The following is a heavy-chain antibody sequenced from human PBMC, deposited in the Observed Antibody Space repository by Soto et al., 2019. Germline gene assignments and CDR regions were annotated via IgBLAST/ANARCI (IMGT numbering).Heavy chain of an antibody. CDR1: GYTFNTYF. V-gene: IGHV1-18*01. Sequence: HVQLVQSGGELKKPGASVKVSCHTSGYTFNTYFITWVRQAPGQGLEWMGWISPHNGNTNYAEKFQGRVTMTADTITKTAYMELRNLRIDDTALYYCARDTGNSFDYWGQGTPVTVSS. CDR3: ARDTGNSFDY. J-gene: IGHJ4*02. CDR2: ISPHNGNT.